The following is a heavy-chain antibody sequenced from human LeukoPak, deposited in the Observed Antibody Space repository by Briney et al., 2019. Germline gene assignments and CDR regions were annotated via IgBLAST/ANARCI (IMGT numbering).Heavy chain of an antibody. V-gene: IGHV1-69*06. CDR2: IIPIFGTA. D-gene: IGHD6-19*01. Sequence: SVKVSCKASGGTFISYAISWVRQAPGQGLEWMGGIIPIFGTANYAQKFQGRVTITADKSTSTAYMELSSLRSEDTAVYYCARVDLAVAANYWGQGTLVTVSS. CDR3: ARVDLAVAANY. CDR1: GGTFISYA. J-gene: IGHJ4*02.